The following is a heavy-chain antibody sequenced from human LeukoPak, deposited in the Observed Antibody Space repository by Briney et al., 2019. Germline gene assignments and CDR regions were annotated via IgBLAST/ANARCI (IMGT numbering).Heavy chain of an antibody. V-gene: IGHV3-74*01. CDR3: ARGRGSILDY. CDR1: GFTFSNYW. D-gene: IGHD6-25*01. J-gene: IGHJ4*02. Sequence: GGSLRLSCAASGFTFSNYWIHWVRQPPGKGLVWVSRINSDGSITTYADSVKGRFTISRDNAKNTLYLQMNSLRAEDTAVYYCARGRGSILDYWGQGTLVTVSS. CDR2: INSDGSIT.